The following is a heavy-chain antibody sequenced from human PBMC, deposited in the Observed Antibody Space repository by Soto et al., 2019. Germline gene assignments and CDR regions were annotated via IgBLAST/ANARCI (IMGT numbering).Heavy chain of an antibody. CDR1: GFTFSSYG. D-gene: IGHD6-13*01. Sequence: QVQLVESGGGVVQPGRSLRLSCAASGFTFSSYGMHWVRQAPGKGLEWVAVIWYDGSNKYYADSVKGRFTISRDNSKNTLYLQMNSLRAVDTAVYYCARGDMIKGSSWQPGGVEDDYWDQGTLVTVSS. CDR2: IWYDGSNK. CDR3: ARGDMIKGSSWQPGGVEDDY. J-gene: IGHJ4*02. V-gene: IGHV3-33*01.